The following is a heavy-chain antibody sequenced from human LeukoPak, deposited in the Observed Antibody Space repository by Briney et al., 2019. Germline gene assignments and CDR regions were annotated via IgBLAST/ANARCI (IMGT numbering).Heavy chain of an antibody. CDR3: ARETYSNILTGTDY. Sequence: GASVKVSCKASGYTFTTYGLSWVRQAPGQGLEWLGWISTYDDNIKYAQSLQGRLTLTIDTSTSTAYMKLRSLTSDDTAVYYCARETYSNILTGTDYWGPGTLVTVSS. CDR1: GYTFTTYG. J-gene: IGHJ4*02. CDR2: ISTYDDNI. D-gene: IGHD3-9*01. V-gene: IGHV1-18*01.